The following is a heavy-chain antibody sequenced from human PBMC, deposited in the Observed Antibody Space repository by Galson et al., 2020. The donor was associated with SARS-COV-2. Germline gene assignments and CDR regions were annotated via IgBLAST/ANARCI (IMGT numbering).Heavy chain of an antibody. D-gene: IGHD1-26*01. V-gene: IGHV3-48*04. CDR1: GFTFSSYS. J-gene: IGHJ2*01. CDR2: ISSTSSI. Sequence: GGSLRLSCTASGFTFSSYSMSWVRQAPGKGLEWVSLISSTSSIYNADFVRGRFTISRDNAKNSLYLQMNSLRAEDTAVYYCARETSLHAGDWYFDLWGRGTLVTVSS. CDR3: ARETSLHAGDWYFDL.